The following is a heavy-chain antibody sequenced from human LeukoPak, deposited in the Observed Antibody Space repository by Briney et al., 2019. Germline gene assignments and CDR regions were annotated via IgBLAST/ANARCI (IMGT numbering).Heavy chain of an antibody. D-gene: IGHD4-17*01. V-gene: IGHV4-59*08. CDR2: IYYSGST. CDR1: GGSISSYY. Sequence: SETLSLTCTVSGGSISSYYWSWIRQPPGKGLEWIGYIYYSGSTNYNPSLKSRVTISVDTSKNQFSLKLSSVTAANTAVYYCAGRYGDYVGSPFYYWGQGTLVTVSS. CDR3: AGRYGDYVGSPFYY. J-gene: IGHJ4*02.